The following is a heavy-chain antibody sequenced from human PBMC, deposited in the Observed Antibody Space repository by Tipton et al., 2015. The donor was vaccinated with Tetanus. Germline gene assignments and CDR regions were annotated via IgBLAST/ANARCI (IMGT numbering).Heavy chain of an antibody. D-gene: IGHD3-3*01. Sequence: TLSLTCTVSGGSISTYHWNWIRQFPGKGLEWIWYIDYFGTTKYNPSLKSRVSMSVDTAENQLSLRLTSVTSADTAVCYCARTSGYMYYDTGGQGTRVTVSS. CDR1: GGSISTYH. CDR2: IDYFGTT. J-gene: IGHJ1*01. CDR3: ARTSGYMYYDT. V-gene: IGHV4-59*01.